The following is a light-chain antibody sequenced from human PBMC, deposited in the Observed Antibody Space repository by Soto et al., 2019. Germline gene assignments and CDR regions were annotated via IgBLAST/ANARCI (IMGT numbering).Light chain of an antibody. CDR3: QQYNRYWT. V-gene: IGKV1-5*03. J-gene: IGKJ1*01. Sequence: DIPMTQTPSTLSASVGDRVTITCRASQSISTWLAWYQHKPGRAPKLLIYKASTLERGVPSRFSGSGSGTEFTLTISSLQPDDFASYYCQQYNRYWTFGQGTKVEIK. CDR1: QSISTW. CDR2: KAS.